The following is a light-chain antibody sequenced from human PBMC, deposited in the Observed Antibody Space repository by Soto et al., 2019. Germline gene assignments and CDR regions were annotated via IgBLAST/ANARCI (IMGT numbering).Light chain of an antibody. CDR1: QSVSSSY. V-gene: IGKV3-20*01. J-gene: IGKJ1*01. CDR2: GAS. Sequence: EIVLTQSPGTLSLSPGERATLSCRASQSVSSSYLAWYQQKPGQAPRLLIYGASSRATGIPDRFSGSGSGKDFTLTISRLEADDLAVYYCQQYGSSRTFGQGTKVEIK. CDR3: QQYGSSRT.